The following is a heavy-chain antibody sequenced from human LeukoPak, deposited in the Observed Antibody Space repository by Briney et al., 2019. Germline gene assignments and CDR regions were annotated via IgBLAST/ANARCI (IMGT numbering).Heavy chain of an antibody. J-gene: IGHJ3*02. V-gene: IGHV4-4*07. Sequence: PSETLSLTCTLSGGSISSYYWSWIRQPAGKGLEWIGRIYTSGSTNYNPSLKSRVTISVDKSKNQFSLKLSSVTAADTAVYYCARDPMDNGSLDAFDIWGQGTMVTVSS. CDR1: GGSISSYY. CDR3: ARDPMDNGSLDAFDI. D-gene: IGHD4-17*01. CDR2: IYTSGST.